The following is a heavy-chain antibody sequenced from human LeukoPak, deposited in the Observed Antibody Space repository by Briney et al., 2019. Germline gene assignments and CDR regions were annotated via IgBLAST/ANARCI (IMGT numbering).Heavy chain of an antibody. CDR3: ARLGLFGDY. CDR2: IIPIFGTA. CDR1: GYTFTSYA. D-gene: IGHD2-21*01. V-gene: IGHV1-69*13. Sequence: SVKVSCKASGYTFTSYAMNWVRQAPGQGLGWMGGIIPIFGTANYAQRFQGRVTITADESTSTAYMELSSLRSEDTAVYYCARLGLFGDYWGQGTLVTVSS. J-gene: IGHJ4*02.